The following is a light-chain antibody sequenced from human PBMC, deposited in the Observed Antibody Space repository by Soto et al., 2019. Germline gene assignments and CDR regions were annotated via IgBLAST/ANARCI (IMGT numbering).Light chain of an antibody. CDR3: SSYTISRTYV. V-gene: IGLV2-14*03. CDR1: SSDVGAYNF. CDR2: NVN. Sequence: QSALTQPASVSGSPGQSITISCTGTSSDVGAYNFVSWHQQHPGKAPKLIIYNVNDRPSGISYRFSGSKSGNTASLTISGLQGEDEADYYCSSYTISRTYVFGTGTKLTVL. J-gene: IGLJ1*01.